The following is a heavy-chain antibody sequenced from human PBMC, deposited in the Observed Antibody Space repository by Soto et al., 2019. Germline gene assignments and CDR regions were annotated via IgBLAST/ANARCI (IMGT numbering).Heavy chain of an antibody. CDR3: ARDEVPAANWLDR. D-gene: IGHD2-2*01. J-gene: IGHJ5*02. CDR1: GYIFISYG. V-gene: IGHV1-18*01. CDR2: ISGYNGNT. Sequence: ASVKVSCKASGYIFISYGITWVRQAPGQGLEWMGWISGYNGNTKYADKLQGRVTMTTDTSTTTAYMELRSLRSDDTAVYYCARDEVPAANWLDRWGQGTLVTVSS.